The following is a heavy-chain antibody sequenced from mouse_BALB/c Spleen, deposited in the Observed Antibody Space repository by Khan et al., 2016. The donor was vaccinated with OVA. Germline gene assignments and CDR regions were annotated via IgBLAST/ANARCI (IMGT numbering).Heavy chain of an antibody. D-gene: IGHD1-1*01. J-gene: IGHJ1*01. CDR3: ARHDYGSILYWYFDV. CDR1: GYTFTSYD. Sequence: QVQLQQPGAELVKPGASVKLSCKASGYTFTSYDINWVRQRPEQGLEWIGWIFPGDGSTKYNEKFKGKATLTSDKSSSTAYMQLSRLTSEDSAVYFCARHDYGSILYWYFDVWGAGTTVTVSS. CDR2: IFPGDGST. V-gene: IGHV1-85*01.